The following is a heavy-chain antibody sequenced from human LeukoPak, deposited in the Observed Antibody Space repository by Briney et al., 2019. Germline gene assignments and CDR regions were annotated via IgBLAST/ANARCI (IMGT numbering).Heavy chain of an antibody. V-gene: IGHV4-61*02. CDR1: GGSISSSSYY. CDR2: IYTSGST. J-gene: IGHJ4*02. CDR3: ARAIRVRLDYGGIYYFDY. D-gene: IGHD4-23*01. Sequence: SETLSLTCTVSGGSISSSSYYWSWIRQPAGKGLEWIGRIYTSGSTNYNPSLKSRVTISVDTSKNQFSLKLSSVTAADTAVYYCARAIRVRLDYGGIYYFDYWGQGTLVTVSS.